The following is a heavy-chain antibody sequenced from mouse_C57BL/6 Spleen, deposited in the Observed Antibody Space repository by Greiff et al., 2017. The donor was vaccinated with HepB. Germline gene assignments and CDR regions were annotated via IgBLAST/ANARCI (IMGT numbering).Heavy chain of an antibody. CDR2: ISSGSSTI. CDR1: GFTFSDYG. CDR3: ARPFYSNYVWFAY. D-gene: IGHD2-5*01. J-gene: IGHJ3*01. V-gene: IGHV5-17*01. Sequence: EVQVVESGGGLVKPGGSLKLSCAASGFTFSDYGMHWVRQAPEKGLEWVAYISSGSSTIYYADTVKGRFTISRDNAKNTLFLQMTSLRSEDTAMYYWARPFYSNYVWFAYWGQGTLVTVSA.